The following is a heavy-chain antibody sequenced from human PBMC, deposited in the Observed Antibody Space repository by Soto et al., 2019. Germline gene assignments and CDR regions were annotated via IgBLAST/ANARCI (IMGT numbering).Heavy chain of an antibody. CDR1: GDTFSSYA. J-gene: IGHJ6*02. CDR3: ARRRYCGYDCYHKHYYGMDV. V-gene: IGHV1-69*08. Sequence: QVQLVQSGAELKKTGSSVKVSCRASGDTFSSYAVNWVRQAPGRGLEWMGRIITVLGTTDYAQNIKGRLTRTAEKSTKTVYMELSSLRSEDTAVYYCARRRYCGYDCYHKHYYGMDVWGQGTTVTVAS. D-gene: IGHD2-21*01. CDR2: IITVLGTT.